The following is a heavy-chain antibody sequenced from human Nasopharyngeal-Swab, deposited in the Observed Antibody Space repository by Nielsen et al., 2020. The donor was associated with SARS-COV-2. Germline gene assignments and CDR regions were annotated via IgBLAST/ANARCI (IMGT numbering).Heavy chain of an antibody. V-gene: IGHV3-9*01. D-gene: IGHD1-7*01. CDR3: AKQKRLGLASDPYFYGPDV. J-gene: IGHJ6*02. CDR2: ISWNSDKI. CDR1: GFTFDDYV. Sequence: GGSLRLSCVAAGFTFDDYVMYWVRQAPGKGLEWVSSISWNSDKIYYADSVKGRFTISRDNTKNSLYLQMNNLRTEDTAFYYCAKQKRLGLASDPYFYGPDVWGRGTTVTVSS.